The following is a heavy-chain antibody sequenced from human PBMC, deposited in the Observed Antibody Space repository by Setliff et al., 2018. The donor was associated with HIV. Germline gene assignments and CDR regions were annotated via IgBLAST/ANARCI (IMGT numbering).Heavy chain of an antibody. CDR1: GGSISNNNFY. V-gene: IGHV4-39*02. D-gene: IGHD2-15*01. CDR2: INYRGYT. J-gene: IGHJ2*01. CDR3: ARAPCSGGSCAYWYFDL. Sequence: SETLSLTCTVSGGSISNNNFYWGWIRQPPGKGLEWIGNINYRGYTNFNPSLKSRVTISVDTSKNHFSLKLSSVTAADTAVYYCARAPCSGGSCAYWYFDLWGRGTLVTVPS.